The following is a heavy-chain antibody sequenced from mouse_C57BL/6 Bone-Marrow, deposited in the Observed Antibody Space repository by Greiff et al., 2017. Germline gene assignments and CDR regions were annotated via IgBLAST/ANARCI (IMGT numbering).Heavy chain of an antibody. V-gene: IGHV1-69*01. J-gene: IGHJ1*03. CDR2: IDPSDSYT. CDR1: GYTFTSYW. Sequence: QVQLQQPGAELVMPGASVKLSCKASGYTFTSYWMHWVKQRPGQGLEWIGEIDPSDSYTNYNQKFKGKSTLTVDKSASTAYMQLSSLTSEDSAVYYWASGGVARYFDVWGTGTTVTVSS. D-gene: IGHD1-1*02. CDR3: ASGGVARYFDV.